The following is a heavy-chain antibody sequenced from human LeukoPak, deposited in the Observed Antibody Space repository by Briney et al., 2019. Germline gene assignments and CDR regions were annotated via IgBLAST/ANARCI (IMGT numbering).Heavy chain of an antibody. CDR2: ISSTSSVI. CDR1: GFTFNSYA. V-gene: IGHV3-48*04. CDR3: ARGGTYYDFWSGPDY. J-gene: IGHJ4*02. D-gene: IGHD3-3*01. Sequence: GGSLRLSCAASGFTFNSYAISWVRQAPGKGLEWVSYISSTSSVIYYADSVKGRFTISRDNAKNSLYLQMNSLRAEDTVVYYCARGGTYYDFWSGPDYWGQGTLVTVSS.